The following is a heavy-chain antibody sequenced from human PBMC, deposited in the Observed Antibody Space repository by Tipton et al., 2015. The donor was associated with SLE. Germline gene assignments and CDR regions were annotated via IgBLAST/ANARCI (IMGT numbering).Heavy chain of an antibody. Sequence: TLSLTCAVSGYSISSGYYWGWIRQPPGKGLEWIGSIYHSGSTYYNPSLKSRVTISVDTSKNQFSLKLSSVTAADTAVYYCASLDSSGYYEYFHHWGQGTLVTVSS. V-gene: IGHV4-38-2*01. CDR2: IYHSGST. CDR1: GYSISSGYY. CDR3: ASLDSSGYYEYFHH. J-gene: IGHJ1*01. D-gene: IGHD3-22*01.